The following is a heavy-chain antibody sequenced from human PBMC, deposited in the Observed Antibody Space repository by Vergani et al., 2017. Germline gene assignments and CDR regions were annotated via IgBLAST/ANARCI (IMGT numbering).Heavy chain of an antibody. CDR1: GFTFSSYW. V-gene: IGHV3-7*01. Sequence: EVQLVESGGGLVQPGGSLRLSCAASGFTFSSYWMSWVRQAPGKGLEWVANIKQDGSEKYYVDSVKGRFTISRDNAKNSLYLQMNSLRADDAAVYYCARERGYRIAARPFDYWGQGTLVTVSS. CDR3: ARERGYRIAARPFDY. J-gene: IGHJ4*02. CDR2: IKQDGSEK. D-gene: IGHD6-6*01.